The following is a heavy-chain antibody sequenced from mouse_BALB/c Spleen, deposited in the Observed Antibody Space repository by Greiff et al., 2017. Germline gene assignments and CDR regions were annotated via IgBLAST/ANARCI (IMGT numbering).Heavy chain of an antibody. CDR2: INPSNGGT. V-gene: IGHV1S81*02. CDR1: GYTFTSYY. Sequence: VNVVESGAELVKPGASVKLSCKASGYTFTSYYMYWVKQRPGQGLEWIGEINPSNGGTNFNEKFKSKATLTVDKSSSTAYMQLSSLTSEDSAVYDCTTYYRPWFAYWGQGTLVTVSA. D-gene: IGHD2-14*01. CDR3: TTYYRPWFAY. J-gene: IGHJ3*01.